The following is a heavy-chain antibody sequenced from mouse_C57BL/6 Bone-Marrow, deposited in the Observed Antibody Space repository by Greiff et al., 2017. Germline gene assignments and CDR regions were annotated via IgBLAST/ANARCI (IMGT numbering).Heavy chain of an antibody. V-gene: IGHV5-6*01. CDR3: ARPFNRDVYFDY. Sequence: VQLQQSGGDLVKPGGSLKLSCAASGFTFSSYGMSWVRQTPDKRLEWVATISSGGSYTYYPDSVMGRFTISRDNAKNTLCLLMSSLKSEDTAMYYCARPFNRDVYFDYWGQGTTLTVSS. CDR1: GFTFSSYG. D-gene: IGHD4-1*01. J-gene: IGHJ2*01. CDR2: ISSGGSYT.